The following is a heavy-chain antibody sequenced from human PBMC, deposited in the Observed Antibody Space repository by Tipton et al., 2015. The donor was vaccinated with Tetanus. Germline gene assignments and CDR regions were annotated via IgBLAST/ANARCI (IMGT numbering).Heavy chain of an antibody. D-gene: IGHD2-15*01. V-gene: IGHV4-59*01. CDR2: IYYSGST. CDR3: AGWWYDAFDI. J-gene: IGHJ3*02. CDR1: GGSISSYY. Sequence: TLSLTCTVSGGSISSYYWSWIRQPPGKGLEWIGYIYYSGSTNYNPSLKSRVTISVDTSKNQFSLKLSSVTAADTAVYYCAGWWYDAFDIWGQGTMVTVSS.